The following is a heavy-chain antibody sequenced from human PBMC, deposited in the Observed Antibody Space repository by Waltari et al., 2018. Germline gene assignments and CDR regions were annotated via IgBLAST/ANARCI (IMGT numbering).Heavy chain of an antibody. CDR3: ARELEMATIN. J-gene: IGHJ4*02. D-gene: IGHD5-12*01. V-gene: IGHV3-48*04. CDR1: GFTFSSYS. CDR2: ISSSSSTI. Sequence: EVQLVESGGGLVQPGGSLRLSCAASGFTFSSYSMNWVRQAPGKGLEWVSYISSSSSTIYYADSVKGRFTMSRDNAKNSLYLQMNSLRAEDTAVYYCARELEMATINWGQGTLVTVSS.